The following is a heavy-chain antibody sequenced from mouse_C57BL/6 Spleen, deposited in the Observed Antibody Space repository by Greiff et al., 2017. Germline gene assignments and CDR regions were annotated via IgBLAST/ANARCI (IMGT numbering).Heavy chain of an antibody. Sequence: QVQLQQSGAELVRPGASVTLSCKASGYTFTDYEMHWVKQTPVHGLEWNGAIDPETGGTAYNQKFKGKAILTADKSSSTAYMELRSLTSEDSAVYYCTRRDGNPFAYWGQGTLVTVSA. V-gene: IGHV1-15*01. J-gene: IGHJ3*01. CDR2: IDPETGGT. CDR3: TRRDGNPFAY. D-gene: IGHD1-1*01. CDR1: GYTFTDYE.